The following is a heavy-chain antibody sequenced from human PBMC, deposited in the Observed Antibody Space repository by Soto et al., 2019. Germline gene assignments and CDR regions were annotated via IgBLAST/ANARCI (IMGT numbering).Heavy chain of an antibody. CDR1: GFTFSSYS. CDR2: ISSSSSTI. D-gene: IGHD3-10*01. J-gene: IGHJ4*02. Sequence: EVQLVESGGGLVQPGGSLRLSCAASGFTFSSYSMNWVRQAPGKGLEWVSYISSSSSTIYYADSVKGRFTISRDNAKNSLYLQMNSLRAEDTAVYYCARDRITMVRGVGDYWSQGTLVTVSS. CDR3: ARDRITMVRGVGDY. V-gene: IGHV3-48*01.